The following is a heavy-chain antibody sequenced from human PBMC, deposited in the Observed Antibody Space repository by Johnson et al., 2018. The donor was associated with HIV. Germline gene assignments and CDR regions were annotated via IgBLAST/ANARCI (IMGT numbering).Heavy chain of an antibody. CDR3: ATVWRNEGRHSFDT. Sequence: QEQLVESGGGVVQPGRSLRLSCAASGFTFHDSYMSWIRQAPGKGLEWISSISGSGGTMYSADSVTGRFTISRNNANNSLHLQMNNLRAEDTAVYFCATVWRNEGRHSFDTWGQGIVVTVSS. J-gene: IGHJ3*02. V-gene: IGHV3-11*04. CDR1: GFTFHDSY. D-gene: IGHD1-1*01. CDR2: ISGSGGTM.